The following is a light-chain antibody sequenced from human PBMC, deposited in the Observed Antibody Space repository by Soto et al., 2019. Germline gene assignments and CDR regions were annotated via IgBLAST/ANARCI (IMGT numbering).Light chain of an antibody. V-gene: IGKV3-20*01. J-gene: IGKJ2*01. CDR1: QSVTSSY. CDR2: GAS. CDR3: QLYVSSGFT. Sequence: EIVLTQSPGTLSLSPGERATLSCRASQSVTSSYLAWYQQQPGQAPRLLIHGASSRATGIPDRISGSGSGTDFTLTISRLEPEDCAVYYCQLYVSSGFTFGQGTKLEI.